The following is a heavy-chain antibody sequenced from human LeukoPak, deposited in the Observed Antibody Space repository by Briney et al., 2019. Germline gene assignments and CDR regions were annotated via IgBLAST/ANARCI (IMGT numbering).Heavy chain of an antibody. J-gene: IGHJ3*02. V-gene: IGHV4-59*08. Sequence: SETLSLTCTVSGGSISSYYWSWIRQPPGKGLEWIGYIYYSGSTNYNPSLKSRVTISVDTSKNQFSLKLSSVTAADTAVYYCARLGYYDSTDAFDIWGQGTTVTVSS. CDR3: ARLGYYDSTDAFDI. CDR2: IYYSGST. CDR1: GGSISSYY. D-gene: IGHD3-22*01.